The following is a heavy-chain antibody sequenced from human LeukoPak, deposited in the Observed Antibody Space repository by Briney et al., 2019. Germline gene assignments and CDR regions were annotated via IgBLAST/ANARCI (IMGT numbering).Heavy chain of an antibody. CDR1: GGSFSGYY. CDR3: ARGRAGGYDFWSGYLPFDY. D-gene: IGHD3-3*01. Sequence: SETLSLTCAVYGGSFSGYYWSWIRQPPGKGLEWIGEINHSGSTNYNPSLKSRATLSVDTPKNQFSLKLSSVTAADTAVYYCARGRAGGYDFWSGYLPFDYWGQGTLVTVSS. J-gene: IGHJ4*02. V-gene: IGHV4-34*01. CDR2: INHSGST.